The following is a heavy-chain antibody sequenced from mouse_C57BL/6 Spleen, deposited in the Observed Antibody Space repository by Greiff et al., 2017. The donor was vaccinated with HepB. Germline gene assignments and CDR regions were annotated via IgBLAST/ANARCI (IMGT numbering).Heavy chain of an antibody. J-gene: IGHJ4*01. V-gene: IGHV1-80*01. CDR2: IYPGDGDT. CDR1: GYAFSSYW. Sequence: VQRVESGAELVKPGASVKISCKASGYAFSSYWMNWVKQRPGKGLEWIGQIYPGDGDTNYNGKFKGKATLTADKSSSTAYMQLSSLTSEDSAVYFCARVYAMDYWGQGTSVTVSS. CDR3: ARVYAMDY.